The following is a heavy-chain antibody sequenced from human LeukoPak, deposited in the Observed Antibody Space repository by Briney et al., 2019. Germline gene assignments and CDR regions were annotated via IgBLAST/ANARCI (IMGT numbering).Heavy chain of an antibody. CDR2: IYTSGST. V-gene: IGHV4-61*02. J-gene: IGHJ6*03. CDR3: ARLSDGDYGHYYYYYYMDV. CDR1: GGSISSGSYY. D-gene: IGHD4-17*01. Sequence: SETLSLTCTVSGGSISSGSYYWSWIRQPAGKGLEWIGRIYTSGSTNYNPSLKSRVTISVDTSKNQFSLKLSSVTAADTAVYYCARLSDGDYGHYYYYYYMDVWGKGTTVTISS.